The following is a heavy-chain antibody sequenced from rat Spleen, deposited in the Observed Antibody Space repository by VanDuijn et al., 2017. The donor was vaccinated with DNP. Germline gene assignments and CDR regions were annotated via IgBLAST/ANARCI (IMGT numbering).Heavy chain of an antibody. CDR3: ARHRTIMPYYYSMDA. D-gene: IGHD1-12*01. CDR2: ISTGGGYT. Sequence: EVQLVESGGGLVQPGRSLKLSCAASGFTFSNYGMAWVRQAPAKGLEWVASISTGGGYTFYRDSVKGRFTISRDNAKSTLYLQMDSLRSEDTATYYCARHRTIMPYYYSMDAWGQGASVTVSS. J-gene: IGHJ4*01. CDR1: GFTFSNYG. V-gene: IGHV5S13*01.